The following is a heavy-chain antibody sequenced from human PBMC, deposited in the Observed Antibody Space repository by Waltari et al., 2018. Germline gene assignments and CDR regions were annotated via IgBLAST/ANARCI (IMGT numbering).Heavy chain of an antibody. CDR3: ARIYGSGSPIPSVDY. V-gene: IGHV4-39*01. J-gene: IGHJ4*02. D-gene: IGHD3-10*01. Sequence: QLQLPESGPGLVKPSETLSLTCTVSGGSLSTSDSYRGWLPPPPGKGPDWIASNHHSGSTYYNPALKSRVTISVDTSKNQFSLKLTSVTAADTAVYYCARIYGSGSPIPSVDYWGQGTLVTVSS. CDR2: NHHSGST. CDR1: GGSLSTSDSY.